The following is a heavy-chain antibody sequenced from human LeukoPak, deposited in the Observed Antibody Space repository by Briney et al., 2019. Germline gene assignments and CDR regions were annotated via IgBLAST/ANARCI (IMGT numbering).Heavy chain of an antibody. CDR3: AKDPLTTVTTSSYFDY. Sequence: GRSLRLSCAASGFTFSSYAMSWVRQAPGKGLEWVSAISGSGGSTYYADSVKGRFTISRDNSKNTLYLQMNSLRAEDTAVYYCAKDPLTTVTTSSYFDYWGQGTLVTVSS. J-gene: IGHJ4*02. V-gene: IGHV3-23*01. D-gene: IGHD4-11*01. CDR2: ISGSGGST. CDR1: GFTFSSYA.